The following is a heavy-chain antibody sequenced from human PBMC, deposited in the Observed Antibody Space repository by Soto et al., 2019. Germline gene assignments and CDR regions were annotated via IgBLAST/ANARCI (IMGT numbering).Heavy chain of an antibody. CDR1: GYSFTSYW. CDR2: IDPSDSYT. V-gene: IGHV5-10-1*01. Sequence: GESLKISCKGSGYSFTSYWISWVRQMPGKGLEWMGRIDPSDSYTNYSPSFQGHVTISADKSISTAYLKWSSLKASDTAMYYCARHGSVDTMIGYAGYYFDYWGQGTLVTVSS. CDR3: ARHGSVDTMIGYAGYYFDY. J-gene: IGHJ4*02. D-gene: IGHD3-10*02.